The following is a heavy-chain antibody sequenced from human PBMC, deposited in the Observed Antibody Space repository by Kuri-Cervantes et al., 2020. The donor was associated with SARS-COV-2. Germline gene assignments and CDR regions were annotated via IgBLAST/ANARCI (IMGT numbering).Heavy chain of an antibody. CDR2: IYWNDDK. J-gene: IGHJ5*02. CDR1: GFSLSTSGVG. CDR3: ARRPGYDFWSGYSIRWFDP. Sequence: SGPTLVKPTQTLTLTCTFSGFSLSTSGVGVGWIRQPPGKALEWLALIYWNDDKRYSPSLKSRLTITKDTSKNQVVLTMTNMDPVDTATYYCARRPGYDFWSGYSIRWFDPWGQGTLVTVSS. V-gene: IGHV2-5*01. D-gene: IGHD3-3*01.